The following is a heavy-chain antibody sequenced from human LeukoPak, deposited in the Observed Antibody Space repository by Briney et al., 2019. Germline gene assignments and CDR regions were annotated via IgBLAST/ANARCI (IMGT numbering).Heavy chain of an antibody. J-gene: IGHJ4*02. D-gene: IGHD3-10*01. CDR2: IYPGDSDT. Sequence: GESLKISCKGSGYTFTSYWIGWVRQMPGKGLEWMGIIYPGDSDTRDSPSFQGQVTISADKSISIAYLQWSSLKASDCAMYCCAGGGWGSYYDYWGQGTLVTVSS. CDR3: AGGGWGSYYDY. CDR1: GYTFTSYW. V-gene: IGHV5-51*01.